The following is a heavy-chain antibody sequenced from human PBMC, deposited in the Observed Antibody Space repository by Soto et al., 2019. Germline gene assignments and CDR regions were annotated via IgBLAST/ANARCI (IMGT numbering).Heavy chain of an antibody. Sequence: VGSLRLSCAASGFTFSSYAMSWVRQAPGKGLEWVSAISGSGGSTYYADSVKGRFTISRDNSKNTLYLQMNGLRAEDTAVYYCAKAEYCSGGSCYYYYGMDVWGQGTTVTVSS. V-gene: IGHV3-23*01. CDR3: AKAEYCSGGSCYYYYGMDV. CDR1: GFTFSSYA. D-gene: IGHD2-15*01. J-gene: IGHJ6*02. CDR2: ISGSGGST.